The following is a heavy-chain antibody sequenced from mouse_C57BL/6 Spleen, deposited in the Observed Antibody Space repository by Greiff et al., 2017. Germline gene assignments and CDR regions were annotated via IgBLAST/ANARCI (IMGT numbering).Heavy chain of an antibody. CDR3: ARRDGNLFAY. D-gene: IGHD2-1*01. J-gene: IGHJ3*01. CDR2: IDPSDSYT. Sequence: VQLQPPGAELVMPGASVKLSCKASGYTFTSYWMHWVKQRPGQGLEWIGEIDPSDSYTNYNQKFEGKSTLTVDKSSSTAYMQLSSLTSEDSAVYYCARRDGNLFAYWGQGTLVTVSA. CDR1: GYTFTSYW. V-gene: IGHV1-69*01.